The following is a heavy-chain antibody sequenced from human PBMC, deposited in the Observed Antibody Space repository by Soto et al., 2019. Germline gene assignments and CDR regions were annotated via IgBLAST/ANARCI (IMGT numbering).Heavy chain of an antibody. CDR2: ISAYDGDT. CDR3: ARQDIVVVVAATTYYYYYGMDV. V-gene: IGHV1-18*01. Sequence: QVHLVQSGGEVKKPGASVRVSCKASGYTFTSYGITWVRQAPGQGLEWMAWISAYDGDTNYAQKLQGRVTMTTDTSTSTAYMELRSLRSDDTAVYYCARQDIVVVVAATTYYYYYGMDVWGQGTTVTVSS. CDR1: GYTFTSYG. J-gene: IGHJ6*02. D-gene: IGHD2-15*01.